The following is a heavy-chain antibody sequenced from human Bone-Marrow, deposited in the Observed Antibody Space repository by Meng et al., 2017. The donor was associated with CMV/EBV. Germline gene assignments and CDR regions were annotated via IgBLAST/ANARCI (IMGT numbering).Heavy chain of an antibody. CDR1: GFSFGNFD. V-gene: IGHV3-48*04. J-gene: IGHJ5*02. D-gene: IGHD6-19*01. CDR2: VSSDGSIK. Sequence: GGSLRLSCAASGFSFGNFDMNWVRQAPGKGLEWVSFVSSDGSIKTCADSLKGRFTISRDNAKNSLYLQMDSLRVEDTAVYYCARARIAVAGIGRFDPWGQGTLVTVSS. CDR3: ARARIAVAGIGRFDP.